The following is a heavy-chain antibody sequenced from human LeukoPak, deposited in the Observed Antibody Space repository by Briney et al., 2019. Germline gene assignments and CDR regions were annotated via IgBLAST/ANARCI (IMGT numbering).Heavy chain of an antibody. CDR3: ARGNLYTAATIEAY. CDR2: ISPEGYMK. Sequence: PGRPLRLSCAASGFDFSRYVIHWVRQGPGKGLEWVAVISPEGYMKDYADSVKGRFTVSRDNSKNTVFLQMNSLSAEDTSRYYCARGNLYTAATIEAYWGQGTLVTVSS. V-gene: IGHV3-30-3*01. CDR1: GFDFSRYV. J-gene: IGHJ4*02. D-gene: IGHD3-16*01.